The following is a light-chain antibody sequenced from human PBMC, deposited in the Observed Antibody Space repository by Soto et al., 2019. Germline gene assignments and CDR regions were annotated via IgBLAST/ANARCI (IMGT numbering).Light chain of an antibody. CDR1: NSNIGAGYD. CDR3: QSYDSILSGHV. Sequence: QSVLTQPPSVSGAPGLRVTISCTGSNSNIGAGYDVHWYQQLPGTAPKLLIYNHNNRPSGVPDRFSGSKSGTPASLAITGLPADDEADYYCQSYDSILSGHVFGPGTKLTVL. V-gene: IGLV1-40*01. J-gene: IGLJ1*01. CDR2: NHN.